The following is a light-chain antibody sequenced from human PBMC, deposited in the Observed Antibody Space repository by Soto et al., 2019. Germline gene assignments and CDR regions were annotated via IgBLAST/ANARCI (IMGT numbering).Light chain of an antibody. V-gene: IGKV3-20*01. J-gene: IGKJ1*01. CDR2: GAS. CDR1: QTVNDK. CDR3: QQYGSSRT. Sequence: DIGLTQSRGTLSLSPGERATLSCRASQTVNDKLAWYQQKPGQAPRLLIYGASSRATGIPDRFSGSGSGTDFTLSISRLEPEDFAVYYCQQYGSSRTFGQGTKVEIK.